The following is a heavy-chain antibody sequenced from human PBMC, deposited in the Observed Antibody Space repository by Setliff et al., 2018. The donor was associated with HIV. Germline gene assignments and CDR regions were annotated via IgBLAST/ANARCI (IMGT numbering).Heavy chain of an antibody. D-gene: IGHD3-3*01. CDR2: IYHSGST. V-gene: IGHV4-34*01. CDR1: GESFSPYY. CDR3: ARGGGFWSGQLDY. J-gene: IGHJ4*02. Sequence: KPSETLSLTCAVYGESFSPYYWNWIRQSPGKGLEWIGEIYHSGSTNYNASLKSRVTISIDKSKSQFSLKLSSVTATDTAVYYCARGGGFWSGQLDYWGQGTLVTVSS.